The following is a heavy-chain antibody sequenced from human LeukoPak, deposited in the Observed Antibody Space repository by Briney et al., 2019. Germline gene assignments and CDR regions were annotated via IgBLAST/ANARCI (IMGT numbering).Heavy chain of an antibody. D-gene: IGHD2-2*02. Sequence: SETLSLTCTVSGGSISSSSYYWGWIRQPPGKGLEWFGSIYYSGSTYYNPSLKSRVTISVDTSKNQFSLKLSSVTAADTAVYYCARHIAILGSKSPRYPYYFDYWGQGTLVTVSS. J-gene: IGHJ4*02. CDR2: IYYSGST. V-gene: IGHV4-39*01. CDR1: GGSISSSSYY. CDR3: ARHIAILGSKSPRYPYYFDY.